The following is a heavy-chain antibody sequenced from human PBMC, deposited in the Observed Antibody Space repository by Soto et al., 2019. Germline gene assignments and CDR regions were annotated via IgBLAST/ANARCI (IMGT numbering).Heavy chain of an antibody. CDR3: ARVVTLRFLEWNDYYYYMDV. J-gene: IGHJ6*03. Sequence: TSETLSLTCTVSGGSISSGGYYWSWIRQHPGKGLEWIGYIYYSGSTYYNPSLKSRVTISVDTSKNQFSLKLSSVTAADTAVYYCARVVTLRFLEWNDYYYYMDVWGKGTTVTVSS. D-gene: IGHD3-3*01. V-gene: IGHV4-31*03. CDR2: IYYSGST. CDR1: GGSISSGGYY.